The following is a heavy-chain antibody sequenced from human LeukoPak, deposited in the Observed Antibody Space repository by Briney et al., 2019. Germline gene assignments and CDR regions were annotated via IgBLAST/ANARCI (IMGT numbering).Heavy chain of an antibody. D-gene: IGHD3-22*01. J-gene: IGHJ4*02. V-gene: IGHV3-30*04. CDR3: ARQEARNYYYEGLDY. Sequence: PGGSLRLSCVASGFSFSGYAIHWVRQAPGKGLEWVALISYNGGRKDYADSVKGRFTIDRDNSKLQMNNLRPDDTAIYFCARQEARNYYYEGLDYWGQGNLVTVSS. CDR1: GFSFSGYA. CDR2: ISYNGGRK.